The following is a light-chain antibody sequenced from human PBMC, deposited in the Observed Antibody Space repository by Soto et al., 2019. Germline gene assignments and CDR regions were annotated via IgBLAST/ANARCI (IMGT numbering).Light chain of an antibody. CDR2: EVS. CDR3: SSYTSSSTPCV. V-gene: IGLV2-14*01. J-gene: IGLJ1*01. CDR1: SSDVGGYNY. Sequence: QSVLTQPASVSGSPGQSIPISCTGTSSDVGGYNYVSWYQQHPGKAPKLMIYEVSNRPSGVSNRLSGSKSGNTASLTISGLQAEDEADYYCSSYTSSSTPCVFGTGTKLTVL.